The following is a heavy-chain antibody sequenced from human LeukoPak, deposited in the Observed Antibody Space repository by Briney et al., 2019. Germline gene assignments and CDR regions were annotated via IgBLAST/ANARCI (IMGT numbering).Heavy chain of an antibody. D-gene: IGHD3-16*01. J-gene: IGHJ4*02. CDR1: GYTFTSYG. V-gene: IGHV1-18*01. Sequence: ASVKVSCKASGYTFTSYGISWVRQAPGQGLEWMGWINAYNGNTNYAQKLQGRVTMTTDTSTSTAYMELRSLRSDDTAVYYCARVYDYVWGSPFDYWGQGTLVTVSS. CDR2: INAYNGNT. CDR3: ARVYDYVWGSPFDY.